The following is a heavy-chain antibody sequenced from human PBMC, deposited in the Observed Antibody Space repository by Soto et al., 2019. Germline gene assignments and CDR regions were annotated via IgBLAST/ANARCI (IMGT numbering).Heavy chain of an antibody. CDR3: ATSYDSGFDP. CDR2: IKPDNGDT. CDR1: GHPFSKYG. V-gene: IGHV1-18*04. D-gene: IGHD5-12*01. Sequence: QLQLVQSGAEVERPGASVRVSCKAYGHPFSKYGISWIRQAPGQGLEWMGWIKPDNGDTNYAQKFQGRVTMTTDTSSNTAYMELRSLRSDDTAVYYCATSYDSGFDPWGQGTLVSVSS. J-gene: IGHJ5*02.